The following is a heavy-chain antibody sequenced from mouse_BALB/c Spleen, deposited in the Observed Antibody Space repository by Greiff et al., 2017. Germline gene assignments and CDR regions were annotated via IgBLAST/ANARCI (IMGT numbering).Heavy chain of an antibody. J-gene: IGHJ4*01. D-gene: IGHD2-1*01. CDR1: GYSFTSYY. CDR3: ARFNYGNYPYAMDY. CDR2: IFPGSGNT. V-gene: IGHV1-66*01. Sequence: QVQLQQSGPELVKPGASVKISCKASGYSFTSYYIHWVKQRPGQGLEWIGWIFPGSGNTKYNEKFKGKATLTADTSSSTAYMQLSSLTSEDSAVYFCARFNYGNYPYAMDYWGQGTSVTVSS.